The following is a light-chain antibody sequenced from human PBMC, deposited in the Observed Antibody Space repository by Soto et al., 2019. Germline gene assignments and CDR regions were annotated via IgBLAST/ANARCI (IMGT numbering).Light chain of an antibody. CDR2: DAS. CDR3: QQYGSSSWT. J-gene: IGKJ1*01. V-gene: IGKV3-20*01. CDR1: QSVSYY. Sequence: EIVLTQSPGTLSLSPGERATLSCRASQSVSYYLAWYQQKPGQAPRLLIYDASSRATGVPDRFSGSGSGTEFTLTISRLEPEDFAVYYCQQYGSSSWTFGQGTKVDIK.